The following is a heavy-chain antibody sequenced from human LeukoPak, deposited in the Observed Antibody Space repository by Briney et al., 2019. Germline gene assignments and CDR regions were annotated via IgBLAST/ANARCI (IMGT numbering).Heavy chain of an antibody. D-gene: IGHD3-10*01. V-gene: IGHV1-69*05. CDR3: ANCPITMVRGVMLGWFDP. CDR2: IIPIFGTA. Sequence: SVKVSCKASGGTFSSYAISWVRQAPGQVLEWMGGIIPIFGTANYAQKFQGRVTITTDESTGTAYMELSSLRSEDTAVYYFANCPITMVRGVMLGWFDPWGQGTLVTVSS. CDR1: GGTFSSYA. J-gene: IGHJ5*02.